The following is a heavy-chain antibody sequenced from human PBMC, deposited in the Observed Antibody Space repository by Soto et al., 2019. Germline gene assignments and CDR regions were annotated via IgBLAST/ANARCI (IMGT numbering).Heavy chain of an antibody. CDR1: GTSISSSYW. CDR3: ATVPPRIVVVLAEFPT. D-gene: IGHD2-21*01. CDR2: IYHNGIT. V-gene: IGHV4-4*02. J-gene: IGHJ4*02. Sequence: QVQLKQSGPGLVRPSGTLSLTCRVSGTSISSSYWWAWVRQSPGKGLEWIGEIYHNGITKYNPSLKSRVSMSSDKSNIQFSLKLTSVTAADTAVYYCATVPPRIVVVLAEFPTWGQGTLVTVSS.